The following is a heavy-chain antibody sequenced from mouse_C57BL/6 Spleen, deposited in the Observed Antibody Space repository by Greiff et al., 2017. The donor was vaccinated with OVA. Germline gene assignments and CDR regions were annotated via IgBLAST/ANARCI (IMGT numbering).Heavy chain of an antibody. Sequence: VQLQQSGAELVKPGASVKISCKASGYAFSSYWMNWVKQRPGKGLEWIGQIYPGDGDTNYNGKFKGKATLTADKSSSTAYMQLSSLTSEDSAVYFCARSGNYVDYAMDYWGQGTSVTVSS. CDR3: ARSGNYVDYAMDY. D-gene: IGHD2-1*01. CDR1: GYAFSSYW. CDR2: IYPGDGDT. J-gene: IGHJ4*01. V-gene: IGHV1-80*01.